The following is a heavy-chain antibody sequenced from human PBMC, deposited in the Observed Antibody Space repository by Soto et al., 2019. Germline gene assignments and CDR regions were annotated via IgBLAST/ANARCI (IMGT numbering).Heavy chain of an antibody. CDR3: ARGGPYGDLAGPPRDYYYYGMDV. Sequence: QVQLVESGGGVVQPGRSLRLSCAASGFTFSSYGMHWVRQAPGKGLEWVAVIWYDGSNKYYADPVKGRFTISRDNSKNTLYLQMNSLRAEDTAVYYCARGGPYGDLAGPPRDYYYYGMDVWGQGTTVTVSS. D-gene: IGHD4-17*01. CDR1: GFTFSSYG. CDR2: IWYDGSNK. J-gene: IGHJ6*02. V-gene: IGHV3-33*01.